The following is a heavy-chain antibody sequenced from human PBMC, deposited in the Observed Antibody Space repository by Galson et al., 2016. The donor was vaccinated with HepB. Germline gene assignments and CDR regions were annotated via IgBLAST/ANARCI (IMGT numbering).Heavy chain of an antibody. CDR3: ANLRGGYSGPRYYDYYNGMDV. CDR2: ISDSGRTT. J-gene: IGHJ6*02. D-gene: IGHD5-12*01. V-gene: IGHV3-23*01. Sequence: SLRLSCAASGFAFSSYAMSWVRQAPGKGLEWVPAISDSGRTTYYTDSVKGRFTISRDNSRNTLHLQMNSLTAEDTAIYYCANLRGGYSGPRYYDYYNGMDVWGQGTTVTVSS. CDR1: GFAFSSYA.